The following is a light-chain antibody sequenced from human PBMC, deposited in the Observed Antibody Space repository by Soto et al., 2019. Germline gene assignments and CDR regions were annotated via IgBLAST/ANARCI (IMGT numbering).Light chain of an antibody. J-gene: IGKJ5*01. V-gene: IGKV3-11*01. CDR2: DAS. CDR3: QQGGNWPLT. Sequence: EIVLTQSPATLSLSPGEGATVSCRASQSVSIHLAWYQQKRGQAPRLLIYDASSRASGIPARFSGRGSGTDFTLTISYLEPEDFAIYYCQQGGNWPLTFGQGTRLEIK. CDR1: QSVSIH.